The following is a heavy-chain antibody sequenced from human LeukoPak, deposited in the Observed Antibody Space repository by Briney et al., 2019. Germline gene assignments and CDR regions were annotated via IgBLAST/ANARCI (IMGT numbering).Heavy chain of an antibody. CDR2: IIPIFGTA. D-gene: IGHD2/OR15-2a*01. CDR3: ARDRSTSSYWYFDL. Sequence: GASVKVSCKASGGTFSSYAISWVRQAPGQGLEWMGGIIPIFGTANYAQKFQGRVTMTTDTSTSTAYMELRSLRSDDTAVYYCARDRSTSSYWYFDLWGRGTLVTVSS. J-gene: IGHJ2*01. CDR1: GGTFSSYA. V-gene: IGHV1-69*05.